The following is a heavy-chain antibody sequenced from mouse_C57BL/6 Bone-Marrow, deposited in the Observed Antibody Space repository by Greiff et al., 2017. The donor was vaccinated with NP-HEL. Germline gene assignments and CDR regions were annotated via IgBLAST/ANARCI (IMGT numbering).Heavy chain of an antibody. CDR3: AKTYSNHPFAD. J-gene: IGHJ3*01. D-gene: IGHD2-5*01. CDR1: GYTFTSYG. Sequence: VQLQQSGAELARPGASVKLSCKASGYTFTSYGISWVNQRTGQGLEWIGEIYPRSGNTYYTDKFKGKATLTADKSSSTAYMARRSLTSEDAAVYFCAKTYSNHPFADWGQGTLVTVSA. V-gene: IGHV1-81*01. CDR2: IYPRSGNT.